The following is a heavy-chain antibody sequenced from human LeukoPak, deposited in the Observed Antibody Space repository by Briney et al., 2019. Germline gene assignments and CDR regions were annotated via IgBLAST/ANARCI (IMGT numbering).Heavy chain of an antibody. CDR1: GFTFSSYG. D-gene: IGHD3/OR15-3a*01. CDR2: ISGSGGST. V-gene: IGHV3-23*01. CDR3: AKGDSYYYYYMDV. J-gene: IGHJ6*03. Sequence: GGSLRLSCAASGFTFSSYGMSWVRQAPGKGLEWVSAISGSGGSTYYADSVKGRFTISRDNSKNTLYLQMNSLRAEDTAVYYCAKGDSYYYYYMDVWGKETTVTISS.